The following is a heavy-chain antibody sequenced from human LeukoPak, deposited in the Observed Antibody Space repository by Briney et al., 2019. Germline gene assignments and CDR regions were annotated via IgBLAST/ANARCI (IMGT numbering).Heavy chain of an antibody. CDR2: VKEDGTQG. Sequence: GGSLRLSCVASGFTFSSYWMSWVRQAPGKGLEWVANVKEDGTQGIYVDSVKGRFTMSRDNAKNSLYLQMNSLRAEETAVYYCARLRPYSSTWYAYYGMDVWGQGTTVTVSS. J-gene: IGHJ6*02. D-gene: IGHD6-13*01. CDR1: GFTFSSYW. CDR3: ARLRPYSSTWYAYYGMDV. V-gene: IGHV3-7*04.